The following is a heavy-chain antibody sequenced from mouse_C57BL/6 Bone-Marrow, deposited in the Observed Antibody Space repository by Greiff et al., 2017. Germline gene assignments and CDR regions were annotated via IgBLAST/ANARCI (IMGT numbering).Heavy chain of an antibody. CDR1: GYTFTSYW. CDR2: IDPSDSYT. D-gene: IGHD2-2*01. J-gene: IGHJ4*01. CDR3: ARWRVTTAMDY. V-gene: IGHV1-69*01. Sequence: QVQLQQPGAELVMPGASVKLSCKASGYTFTSYWMHWVKQRPGQGLEWIGEIDPSDSYTNYNHKFNGKSTLTVDKSSSTAYMQLSSLTSEDSAVYYCARWRVTTAMDYWGQGTSVTFSS.